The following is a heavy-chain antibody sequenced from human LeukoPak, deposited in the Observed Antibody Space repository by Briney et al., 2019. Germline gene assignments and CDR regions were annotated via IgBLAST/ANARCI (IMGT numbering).Heavy chain of an antibody. CDR2: IYPSDFDT. CDR1: GYTFTSYW. CDR3: ARLGVGVTFDY. D-gene: IGHD2-15*01. Sequence: KPGESLTLSCTVSGYTFTSYWSAWVRQMPGKGLEWIGNIYPSDFDTRYSPSFQGQVTNSADKSTSTAYLQWSSLKASDTAMYYCARLGVGVTFDYWGQGTLVTVSS. V-gene: IGHV5-51*03. J-gene: IGHJ4*02.